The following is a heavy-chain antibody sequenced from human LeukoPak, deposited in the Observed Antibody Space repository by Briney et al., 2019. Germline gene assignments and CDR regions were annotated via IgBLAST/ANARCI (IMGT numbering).Heavy chain of an antibody. CDR2: IKQDGSEK. D-gene: IGHD2-2*02. J-gene: IGHJ3*02. Sequence: PGESLRLSCAASGFTFSSYWMTWVRQAPGKGLEWVANIKQDGSEKYYVDSVKGRFTISRDSANNSLYLQLNSLRAEDTAVYYCARERGGFCSGTSCYKAFDIWGQGTMVTVSS. V-gene: IGHV3-7*01. CDR1: GFTFSSYW. CDR3: ARERGGFCSGTSCYKAFDI.